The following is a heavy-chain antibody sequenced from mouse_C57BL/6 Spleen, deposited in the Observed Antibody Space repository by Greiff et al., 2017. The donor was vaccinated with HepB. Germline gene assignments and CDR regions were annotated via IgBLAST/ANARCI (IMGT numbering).Heavy chain of an antibody. CDR1: GFTFSSYG. Sequence: EVKLMESGGDLVKPGGSLKLSCAASGFTFSSYGMSWVRQTPDKRLEWVATISSGGSYTYYPDSVKGRFTISRDNAKNTLYLQMSSLKSEDTAMYYCARHLTGTLSWFAYWGQGTLVTVSA. CDR2: ISSGGSYT. V-gene: IGHV5-6*01. J-gene: IGHJ3*01. CDR3: ARHLTGTLSWFAY. D-gene: IGHD4-1*01.